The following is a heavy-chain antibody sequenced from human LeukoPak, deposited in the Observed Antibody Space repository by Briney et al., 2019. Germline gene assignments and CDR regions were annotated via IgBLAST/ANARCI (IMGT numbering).Heavy chain of an antibody. Sequence: GGSLGLSCAASGFTFDDYGMSWVRQAPGKGLEWVSGINWNGGSTGYADSVKGRFTISRDNAKNSLYLQMNSLRAEDTALYYCARGMHYYDSSHYFDYWGQGTLVTVSS. D-gene: IGHD3-22*01. J-gene: IGHJ4*02. V-gene: IGHV3-20*04. CDR2: INWNGGST. CDR3: ARGMHYYDSSHYFDY. CDR1: GFTFDDYG.